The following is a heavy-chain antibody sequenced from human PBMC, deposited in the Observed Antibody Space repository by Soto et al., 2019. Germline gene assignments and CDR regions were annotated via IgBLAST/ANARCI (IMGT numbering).Heavy chain of an antibody. D-gene: IGHD2-2*01. CDR2: INPNSGGT. CDR3: ARARPARGYCSSTSCQSNWFDP. J-gene: IGHJ5*02. Sequence: ASVKVSCKASGYTFTGYYMHWVRQAPGQGLEWMGWINPNSGGTNYAQKFQGRVTMTRDTSISTAYMELSRLRSDDTAVYYCARARPARGYCSSTSCQSNWFDPWGQGTLVTV. V-gene: IGHV1-2*02. CDR1: GYTFTGYY.